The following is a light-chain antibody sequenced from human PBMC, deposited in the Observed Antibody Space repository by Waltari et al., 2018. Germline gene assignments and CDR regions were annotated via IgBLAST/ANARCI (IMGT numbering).Light chain of an antibody. CDR3: ASFAGSNNL. V-gene: IGLV2-8*01. CDR1: STDIGVYNY. J-gene: IGLJ2*01. CDR2: EVT. Sequence: QSALTQPPSASGSPGQSVTISCPGPSTDIGVYNYVSWYQQHPGKAPKLLIYEVTERPSGVPDRFSGSKSGNTASLTVSGLQGEDEADYYCASFAGSNNLFGGGTKLTVL.